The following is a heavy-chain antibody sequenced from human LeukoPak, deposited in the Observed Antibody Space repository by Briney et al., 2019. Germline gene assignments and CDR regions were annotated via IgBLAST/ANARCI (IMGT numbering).Heavy chain of an antibody. CDR2: ISGSGGST. CDR1: GFTFSSYG. J-gene: IGHJ4*02. CDR3: AREPTYSNSWYTNCDN. D-gene: IGHD6-13*01. Sequence: GGSLRLSCAASGFTFSSYGMSWVRQAPGKGLEWVSAISGSGGSTYYADSVKGRFTISRDNAKNSLYLQMNSLRADDTAVYYCAREPTYSNSWYTNCDNWGRGTLVTVSS. V-gene: IGHV3-23*01.